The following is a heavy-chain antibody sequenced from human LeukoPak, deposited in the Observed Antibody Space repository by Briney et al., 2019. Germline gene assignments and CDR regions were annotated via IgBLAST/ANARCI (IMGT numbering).Heavy chain of an antibody. Sequence: PGGSLRLSCAASGFTFSSYAMSWVRQAPGKGLEWVSAISGSGGSTYYADSVKGRFTISRDNSKNTLYLQMNSLRAEDTAVYYCAKGLSTVTHDSYYYYYMDVWGKGTTVTVSS. J-gene: IGHJ6*03. D-gene: IGHD4-17*01. CDR3: AKGLSTVTHDSYYYYYMDV. CDR2: ISGSGGST. CDR1: GFTFSSYA. V-gene: IGHV3-23*01.